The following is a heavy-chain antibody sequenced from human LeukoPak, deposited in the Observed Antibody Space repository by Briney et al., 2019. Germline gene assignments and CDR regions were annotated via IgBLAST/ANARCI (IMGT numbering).Heavy chain of an antibody. Sequence: GGSLRLSCAASGFTFNTYAMSWVRQAPGKGLEWVASINHNGNVNYYVDSVKGRFTISRDNAKNSLYLQMSNLRAEDTAVYFCARGGGLDVWGQGATVTVSS. J-gene: IGHJ6*02. CDR3: ARGGGLDV. CDR1: GFTFNTYA. V-gene: IGHV3-7*03. D-gene: IGHD3-16*01. CDR2: INHNGNVN.